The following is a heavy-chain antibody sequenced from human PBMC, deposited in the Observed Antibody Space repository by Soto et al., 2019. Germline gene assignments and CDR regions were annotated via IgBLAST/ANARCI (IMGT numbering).Heavy chain of an antibody. CDR2: ISSSSSYI. CDR3: ARDATRKLWSILPKLTPFDY. V-gene: IGHV3-21*01. J-gene: IGHJ4*02. Sequence: GGSLRLSCAASGFTFSSYSMNWVRQAPGKGLEWVSSISSSSSYIYYADSVKGRFTISRDNAKNSLYLQMNSLRAEDTAVYYCARDATRKLWSILPKLTPFDYWGQGTLVTVSS. CDR1: GFTFSSYS. D-gene: IGHD3-10*01.